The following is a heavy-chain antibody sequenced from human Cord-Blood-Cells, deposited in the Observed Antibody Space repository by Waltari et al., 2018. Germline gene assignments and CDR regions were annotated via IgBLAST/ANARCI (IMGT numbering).Heavy chain of an antibody. CDR1: GFTFSSYG. D-gene: IGHD3-10*01. J-gene: IGHJ4*02. Sequence: QVQLVESGGGVVQPGRSLRLSCAASGFTFSSYGMHWVRQAQGKGLEWVAVIWYDGSNKYYADSVKGRFTSSRDNSKNTLYLQMNSLRAEDTAVYYCARGGSRELHIKPFDYWGQGTLVTVSS. CDR2: IWYDGSNK. V-gene: IGHV3-33*01. CDR3: ARGGSRELHIKPFDY.